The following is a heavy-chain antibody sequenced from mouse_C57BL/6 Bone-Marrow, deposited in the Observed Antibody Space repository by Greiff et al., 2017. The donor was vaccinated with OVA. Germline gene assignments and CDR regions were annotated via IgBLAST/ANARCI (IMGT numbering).Heavy chain of an antibody. J-gene: IGHJ2*01. CDR3: ARGGGINWDPYYFDY. D-gene: IGHD4-1*02. CDR2: INPGSGGT. Sequence: VQLVESGAELVRPGTSVKVSCKASGYAFTNYLIEWVKQRPGQGLEWIGVINPGSGGTNYNEKFKGKATLTADKSSSTAYMQLSSLTSEDSAVYFCARGGGINWDPYYFDYWGQGTTLTVSS. CDR1: GYAFTNYL. V-gene: IGHV1-54*01.